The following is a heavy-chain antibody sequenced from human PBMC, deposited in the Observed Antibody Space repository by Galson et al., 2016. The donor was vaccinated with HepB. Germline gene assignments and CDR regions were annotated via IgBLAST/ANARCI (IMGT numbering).Heavy chain of an antibody. CDR3: ARLRGTSGGGYEGLDH. CDR2: ISKSGST. CDR1: GDSISSSY. V-gene: IGHV4-59*01. D-gene: IGHD5-12*01. Sequence: SETLSLTCTVSGDSISSSYWSWIRQPPGKGLEWIGYISKSGSTTYNPSLNSRVIISADRSTNRLSLKVRSVTAADTAVYYCARLRGTSGGGYEGLDHWGQGTLVTVAS. J-gene: IGHJ5*02.